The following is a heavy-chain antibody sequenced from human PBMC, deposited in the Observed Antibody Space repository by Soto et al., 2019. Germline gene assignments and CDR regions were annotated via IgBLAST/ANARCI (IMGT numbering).Heavy chain of an antibody. D-gene: IGHD3-16*01. J-gene: IGHJ4*02. CDR2: IYYSGST. CDR1: SASIVSYY. Sequence: SATLSLTCTITSASIVSYYWSWLRQPPGKGLEWIGYIYYSGSTNYNPSLKSRVTISVDTSKNQFSLKLSSVTAADTAVYYCARRWGDYFDYWGQG. V-gene: IGHV4-59*08. CDR3: ARRWGDYFDY.